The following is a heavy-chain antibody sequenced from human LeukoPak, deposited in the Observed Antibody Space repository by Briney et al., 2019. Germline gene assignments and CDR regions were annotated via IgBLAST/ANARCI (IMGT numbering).Heavy chain of an antibody. D-gene: IGHD2-2*01. V-gene: IGHV4-30-4*08. CDR2: IYYSGST. CDR1: GGSISSGDYY. CDR3: AREIVVVPDSSGWFDP. J-gene: IGHJ5*02. Sequence: SETLSLTCTVSGGSISSGDYYWSWIRQPPGKGLEWIGYIYYSGSTYYNPSLKSRVTISVDTSKNQSSLKLSSVTAADTAVYYCAREIVVVPDSSGWFDPWGQGTLVTVSS.